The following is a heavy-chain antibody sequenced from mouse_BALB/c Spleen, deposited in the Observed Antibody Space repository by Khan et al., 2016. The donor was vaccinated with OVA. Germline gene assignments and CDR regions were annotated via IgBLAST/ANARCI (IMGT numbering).Heavy chain of an antibody. D-gene: IGHD2-12*01. J-gene: IGHJ4*01. CDR2: ISYSGST. Sequence: EVKLEVSGPGLVKPSQSLSLTCTVTGYSITTNYAWDWIRQFPGNKLEWMGYISYSGSTSYNPSLKSRISITRDTSKNQFFLQLNSVTTEDTATYYCARKKYDGYAVDYWGQGTSVTVSS. CDR3: ARKKYDGYAVDY. V-gene: IGHV3-2*02. CDR1: GYSITTNYA.